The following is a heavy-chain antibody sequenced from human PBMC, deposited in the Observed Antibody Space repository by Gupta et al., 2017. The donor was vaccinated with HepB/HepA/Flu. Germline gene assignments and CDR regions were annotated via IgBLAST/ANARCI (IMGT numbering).Heavy chain of an antibody. CDR3: ARPAIFSHLVGQNSYALDV. D-gene: IGHD2-8*01. V-gene: IGHV4-39*01. Sequence: YNPSLESRVSMSIDTSKNRFSLRLTSVTAADTALYFCARPAIFSHLVGQNSYALDVWGQGITVTVSS. J-gene: IGHJ6*01.